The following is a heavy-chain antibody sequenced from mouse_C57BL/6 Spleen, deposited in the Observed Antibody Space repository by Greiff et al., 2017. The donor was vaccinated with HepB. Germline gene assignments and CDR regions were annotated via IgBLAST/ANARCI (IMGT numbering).Heavy chain of an antibody. D-gene: IGHD1-1*01. V-gene: IGHV2-2*01. Sequence: QVQLQQSGPGLVQPSQSLSITCTVSGFSFTSYGVHWVRQSPGKGLEWLGVIWSGGSTDYNAAFIARLSISKDNSKLQGFFKMNSPQADDTAIYYCARIVYYGDYLDYWGQGTTLTVSS. CDR3: ARIVYYGDYLDY. J-gene: IGHJ2*01. CDR1: GFSFTSYG. CDR2: IWSGGST.